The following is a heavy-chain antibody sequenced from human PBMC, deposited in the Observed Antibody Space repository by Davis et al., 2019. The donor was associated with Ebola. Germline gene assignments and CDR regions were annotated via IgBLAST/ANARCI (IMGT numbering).Heavy chain of an antibody. D-gene: IGHD6-6*01. CDR2: INHSGST. CDR1: GFTFSSY. J-gene: IGHJ4*02. Sequence: ESLKISCAASGFTFSSYWSWLRQPPGKGLEWIGEINHSGSTNYNPSLKSRVTISVDTSKNQFSLKRSSVTAADTAVYYCARGPSIAGFDYWGQGTLVTVSS. V-gene: IGHV4-34*01. CDR3: ARGPSIAGFDY.